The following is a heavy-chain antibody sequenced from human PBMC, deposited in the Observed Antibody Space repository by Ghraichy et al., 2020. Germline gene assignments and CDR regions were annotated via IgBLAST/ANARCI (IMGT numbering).Heavy chain of an antibody. Sequence: GGSLRLSCAASGFTFSSYEMNWVRQAPGKGLEWVSYISSSGSTIYYADSVKGRFTISRDNAKNSLYLQMNSLRAEDTAVYYCARGGRGGAFDYWGQGTLVTVSS. CDR2: ISSSGSTI. D-gene: IGHD1-26*01. CDR1: GFTFSSYE. V-gene: IGHV3-48*03. CDR3: ARGGRGGAFDY. J-gene: IGHJ4*02.